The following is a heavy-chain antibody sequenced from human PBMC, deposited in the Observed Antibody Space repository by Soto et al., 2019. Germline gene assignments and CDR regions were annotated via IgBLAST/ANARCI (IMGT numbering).Heavy chain of an antibody. V-gene: IGHV4-31*03. Sequence: SETLSLTCTVSGGSIGSGGYYWSWIRQHPGKGLEWIGHIYYNADTHYNPSLKSRLSISLDTSKNHFSLNLSSVTAAASAVYFCRVVTLLRSFAIWGPGTMVTVSS. CDR1: GGSIGSGGYY. CDR2: IYYNADT. J-gene: IGHJ3*02. D-gene: IGHD3-3*01. CDR3: RVVTLLRSFAI.